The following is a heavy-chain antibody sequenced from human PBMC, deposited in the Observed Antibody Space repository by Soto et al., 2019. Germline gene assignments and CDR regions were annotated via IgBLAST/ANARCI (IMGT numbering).Heavy chain of an antibody. V-gene: IGHV4-61*01. CDR3: ARVLIFGVVTDVVSWFDP. CDR1: GGSVSSGSYY. Sequence: KPSETLSLTCTVSGGSVSSGSYYWSWIRQPPGKGLEWIGYIYYSGSTNYNPSLKSRVTISVDTSKNQFSLKLSSVTAADTAVYYCARVLIFGVVTDVVSWFDPWGQGTLVTVSS. J-gene: IGHJ5*02. CDR2: IYYSGST. D-gene: IGHD3-3*01.